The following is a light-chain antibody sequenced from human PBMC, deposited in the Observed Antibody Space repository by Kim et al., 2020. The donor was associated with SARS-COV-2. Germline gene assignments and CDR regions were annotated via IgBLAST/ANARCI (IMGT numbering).Light chain of an antibody. CDR1: QSVRNN. Sequence: EVVMTQSPATLSVSPGERATLSCRASQSVRNNLAWYQQKPGQSPRLLIYGASTRATGIPARFTGSGSGTDFTLSIDSLQSEDFAIYYCQQDNIRPWHTFGQGTKLEIK. CDR3: QQDNIRPWHT. J-gene: IGKJ2*01. V-gene: IGKV3-15*01. CDR2: GAS.